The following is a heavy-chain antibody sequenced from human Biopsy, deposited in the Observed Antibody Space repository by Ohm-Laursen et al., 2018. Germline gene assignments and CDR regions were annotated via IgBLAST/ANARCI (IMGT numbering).Heavy chain of an antibody. CDR3: ARDFNYDGGGSFNFDY. CDR2: MNPNSGNT. D-gene: IGHD3-22*01. V-gene: IGHV1-8*01. J-gene: IGHJ4*02. Sequence: GASVKVSCKASGYTFTNYNVNWVRQATGQGLEWMGWMNPNSGNTGYAQKFQGRVTMTRNTSISTAYMELSSLTSVGTAVYYCARDFNYDGGGSFNFDYWGQGTLVTVSS. CDR1: GYTFTNYN.